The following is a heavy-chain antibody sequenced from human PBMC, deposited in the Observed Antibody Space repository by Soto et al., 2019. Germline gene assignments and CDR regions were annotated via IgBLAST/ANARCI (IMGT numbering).Heavy chain of an antibody. D-gene: IGHD6-13*01. CDR3: ARGGAEQAAAASDYFDY. CDR1: GGTFSSYA. Sequence: SVKVSCKASGGTFSSYAISWVRQAPGQGLEWMGGIIPIFGTANYAQKFQGRVTITADESTSTAYMELSSLRSEDTAVYYCARGGAEQAAAASDYFDYWGQGTLVNGS. J-gene: IGHJ4*02. CDR2: IIPIFGTA. V-gene: IGHV1-69*13.